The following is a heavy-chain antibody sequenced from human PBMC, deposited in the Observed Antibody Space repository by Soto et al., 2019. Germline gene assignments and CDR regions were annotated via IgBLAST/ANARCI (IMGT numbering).Heavy chain of an antibody. J-gene: IGHJ4*02. Sequence: PGGSLRLSCAASGFDFTNSWMHWVRQAPGKGLVWVSHVNSDGSITTYADSVKGRFTISRDNAKNTVYLQMNSLRVEDTAVYYCTRDQRYSSAVWGQGTLVTVPS. CDR2: VNSDGSIT. D-gene: IGHD5-18*01. CDR1: GFDFTNSW. CDR3: TRDQRYSSAV. V-gene: IGHV3-74*01.